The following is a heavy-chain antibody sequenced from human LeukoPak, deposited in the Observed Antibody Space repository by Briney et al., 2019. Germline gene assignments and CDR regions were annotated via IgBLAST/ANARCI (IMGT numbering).Heavy chain of an antibody. Sequence: SVKVSRKASGSTFTSYGINWVRQAPGPGLEWMGWISAYNGNTNYAQKLQGRVTMTTDTSTSTAYMELRSLRSDDTGVYYCARGSEGDSSGHYGLGYWGQGTLVTVSS. J-gene: IGHJ4*02. D-gene: IGHD3-22*01. CDR3: ARGSEGDSSGHYGLGY. V-gene: IGHV1-18*01. CDR1: GSTFTSYG. CDR2: ISAYNGNT.